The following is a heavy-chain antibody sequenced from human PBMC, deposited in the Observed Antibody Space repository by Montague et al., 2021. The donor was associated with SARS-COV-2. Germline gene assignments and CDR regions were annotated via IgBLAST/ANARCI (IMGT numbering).Heavy chain of an antibody. D-gene: IGHD4-17*01. J-gene: IGHJ5*02. V-gene: IGHV4-38-2*02. CDR3: ARPAYKHLNLGDYDL. CDR2: MSASGTT. Sequence: SETLSLTCSVSGYSISDGYQWGWIRQPPGRGLEWIGSMSASGTTHHNPSLMSRVTMSIDTSRNQISLKLSSVSAADSASYYCARPAYKHLNLGDYDLWGQGALVTVSS. CDR1: GYSISDGYQ.